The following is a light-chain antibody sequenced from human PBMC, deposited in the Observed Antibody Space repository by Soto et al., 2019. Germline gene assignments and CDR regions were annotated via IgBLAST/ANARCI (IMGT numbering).Light chain of an antibody. Sequence: DIELTQSPSSLSASVGDRVTITCRASQSISTYLNWYQQKGGKAPKLLIHGASSLQSGVPLRFSDTGSGTDFSINIMSLQHEDFATYYCQQSYSTLLSFGGGTKVDIK. CDR1: QSISTY. V-gene: IGKV1-39*01. J-gene: IGKJ4*01. CDR2: GAS. CDR3: QQSYSTLLS.